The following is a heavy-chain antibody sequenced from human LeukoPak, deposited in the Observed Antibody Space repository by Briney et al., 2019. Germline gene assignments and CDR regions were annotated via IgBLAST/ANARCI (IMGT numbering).Heavy chain of an antibody. Sequence: GGSLRLSCAASGFSVSSTYMSWVRQAPGKGLEWVSLIYTSGSTFYADSVMGRFTISRDNAKNTLFLQMNSLRAEDSAVYYCTRDRAGTQSWVEFDLWGQGTLVTVSS. J-gene: IGHJ5*02. CDR2: IYTSGST. D-gene: IGHD3-10*01. CDR1: GFSVSSTY. CDR3: TRDRAGTQSWVEFDL. V-gene: IGHV3-66*03.